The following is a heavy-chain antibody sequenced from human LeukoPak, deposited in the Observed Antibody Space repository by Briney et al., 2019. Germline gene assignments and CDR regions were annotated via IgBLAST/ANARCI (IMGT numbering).Heavy chain of an antibody. CDR2: IYYSGST. CDR3: ARERIAARLGGHWFDP. J-gene: IGHJ5*02. CDR1: GGPISSSSYF. V-gene: IGHV4-39*07. D-gene: IGHD6-6*01. Sequence: SETLSLTCTVSGGPISSSSYFWGWIRQPPGKGLEWLGSIYYSGSTYYNPSLKSRVTISVDTSKNQFSPKLSSVTAADTAVYYCARERIAARLGGHWFDPWGQGNLVTVSS.